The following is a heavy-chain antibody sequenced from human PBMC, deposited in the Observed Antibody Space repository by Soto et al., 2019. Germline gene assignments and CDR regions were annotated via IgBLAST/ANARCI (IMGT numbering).Heavy chain of an antibody. Sequence: GGSLRLSCAASGFTFSSYSMNWVRQDPGKGLEWVSSISSSSSYIYYADSVKGRFTISRDNAKNSLYLQMNSLRAEDTAVYYCARDFRNLGMWFGELYNGMDVWGQGTTVTVSS. V-gene: IGHV3-21*01. CDR3: ARDFRNLGMWFGELYNGMDV. CDR2: ISSSSSYI. CDR1: GFTFSSYS. J-gene: IGHJ6*02. D-gene: IGHD3-10*01.